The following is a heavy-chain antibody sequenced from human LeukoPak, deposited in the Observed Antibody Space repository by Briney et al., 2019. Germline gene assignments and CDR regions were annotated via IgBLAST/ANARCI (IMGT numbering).Heavy chain of an antibody. CDR2: ISSSSDLM. J-gene: IGHJ4*02. CDR3: ARVLRGLYNLGD. Sequence: GGSLRLSCEAAGFSLSISGMNWVRQAPGKGLEWVSYISSSSDLMSYVASVKGRFTVSRDNAKNSLFLQMNSLRDEDTAVYYCARVLRGLYNLGDWGQGTLVTVSS. V-gene: IGHV3-48*02. D-gene: IGHD3-10*01. CDR1: GFSLSISG.